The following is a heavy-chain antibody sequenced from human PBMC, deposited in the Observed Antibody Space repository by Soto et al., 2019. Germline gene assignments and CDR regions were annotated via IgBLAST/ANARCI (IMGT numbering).Heavy chain of an antibody. CDR2: ISYSGST. D-gene: IGHD1-7*01. J-gene: IGHJ4*02. CDR3: ARPPGAHANYAVIDF. V-gene: IGHV4-39*01. CDR1: GGSIGRTSSY. Sequence: QLQLQESGPGLVQPSETLSLTCTVSGGSIGRTSSYWGWIRQPPGGGLEWIGSISYSGSTDYNPSLKSRVTISVDTSENQFSLKLSSVTAADTAVYYCARPPGAHANYAVIDFWGQGTLVTVSS.